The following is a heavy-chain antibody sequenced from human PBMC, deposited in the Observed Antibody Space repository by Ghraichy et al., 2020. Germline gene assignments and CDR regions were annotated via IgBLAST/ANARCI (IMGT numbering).Heavy chain of an antibody. CDR1: GFSLTTSGLG. CDR2: VYSDDSK. D-gene: IGHD6-13*01. V-gene: IGHV2-5*02. CDR3: AHDGQQQLGFRY. J-gene: IGHJ4*02. Sequence: SGPTLVKPTQTLTLTCTFSGFSLTTSGLGVGWFRQPPGKAMEWLALVYSDDSKRYWPSLKSRLTITKDTSTNLVFLTMTNMDPADTATYYCAHDGQQQLGFRYWGQGILVTVSS.